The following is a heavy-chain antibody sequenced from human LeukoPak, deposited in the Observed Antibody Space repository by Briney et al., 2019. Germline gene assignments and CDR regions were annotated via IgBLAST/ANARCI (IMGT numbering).Heavy chain of an antibody. CDR1: GGSFSGYY. J-gene: IGHJ4*02. D-gene: IGHD5-12*01. V-gene: IGHV4-34*01. CDR3: ARPVGYSIYRRKIDY. CDR2: INHSGST. Sequence: SETLSLTYAVYGGSFSGYYWSWIRQPPGKGLEWIGEINHSGSTYYNPSLKSRVTFSVDTSKNQFSLKLNSVTAADTAVYYCARPVGYSIYRRKIDYWGQGTLVTVSS.